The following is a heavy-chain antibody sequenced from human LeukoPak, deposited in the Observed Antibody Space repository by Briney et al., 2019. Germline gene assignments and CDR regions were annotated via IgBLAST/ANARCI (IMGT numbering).Heavy chain of an antibody. CDR1: GYTFTGYY. Sequence: ASVKVSCKASGYTFTGYYMHWVRQAPGQGLEWMGWISAYNGNTNYAQKLQGRVTMTTDTSTSTAYMELRSLRSDDTAVYYCARDRGSYPPQLIPFDPWGQGTLVTVSS. CDR3: ARDRGSYPPQLIPFDP. D-gene: IGHD3-16*01. CDR2: ISAYNGNT. V-gene: IGHV1-18*04. J-gene: IGHJ5*02.